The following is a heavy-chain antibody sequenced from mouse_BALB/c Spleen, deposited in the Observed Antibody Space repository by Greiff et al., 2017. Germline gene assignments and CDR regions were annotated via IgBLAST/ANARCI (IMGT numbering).Heavy chain of an antibody. CDR3: ARGLRTEGYYAMDY. V-gene: IGHV1S127*01. CDR2: IDPSDSET. CDR1: GYSFTSYW. D-gene: IGHD2-4*01. J-gene: IGHJ4*01. Sequence: QVQLQQSGPQLVRPGASVKISCKASGYSFTSYWMHWVKQRPGQGLEWIGMIDPSDSETRLNQKFKDKATLTVDKSSSTAYMQLSSPTSEDSAVYYCARGLRTEGYYAMDYWGQGTSVTVSS.